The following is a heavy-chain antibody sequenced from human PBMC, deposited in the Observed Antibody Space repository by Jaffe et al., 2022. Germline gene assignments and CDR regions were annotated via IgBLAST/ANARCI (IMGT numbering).Heavy chain of an antibody. CDR1: GFTFSSYG. CDR2: IRYDGSNK. D-gene: IGHD6-19*01. CDR3: AKARPITGAVAGNYFDY. V-gene: IGHV3-30*02. Sequence: QVQLVESGGGVVQPGGSLRLSCAASGFTFSSYGMHWVRQAPGKGLEWVAFIRYDGSNKYYADSVKGRFTISRDNSKNTLYLQMNSLRAEDTAVYYCAKARPITGAVAGNYFDYWGQGTLVTVSS. J-gene: IGHJ4*02.